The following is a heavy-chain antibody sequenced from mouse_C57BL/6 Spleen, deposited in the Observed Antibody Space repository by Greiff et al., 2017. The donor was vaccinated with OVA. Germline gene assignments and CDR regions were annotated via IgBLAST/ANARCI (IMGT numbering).Heavy chain of an antibody. V-gene: IGHV1-15*01. CDR3: TRDGPYYFDY. D-gene: IGHD2-3*01. CDR1: GYTFTDYE. J-gene: IGHJ2*01. CDR2: IDPETGGT. Sequence: VQLKESGAELVRPGASVTLSCKASGYTFTDYEMHWVKQTPVHGLEWIGAIDPETGGTAYNQKFKGKAILTADKSSSTAYMELRSLTSEDSAVYYCTRDGPYYFDYWGQGTTLTVSS.